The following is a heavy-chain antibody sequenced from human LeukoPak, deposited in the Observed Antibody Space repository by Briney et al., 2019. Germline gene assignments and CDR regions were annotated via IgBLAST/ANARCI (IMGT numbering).Heavy chain of an antibody. Sequence: GGSLRLSCAASGFTFDYYAMHWVRQAPGKGLEWVSGISWNSGSIGYADSVKGRFSISRDNAKNSLYLQMNSLRAEDTALYYCAKEGGDYVGFDYWGQGTLVTVSS. D-gene: IGHD4-17*01. CDR1: GFTFDYYA. V-gene: IGHV3-9*01. CDR2: ISWNSGSI. J-gene: IGHJ4*02. CDR3: AKEGGDYVGFDY.